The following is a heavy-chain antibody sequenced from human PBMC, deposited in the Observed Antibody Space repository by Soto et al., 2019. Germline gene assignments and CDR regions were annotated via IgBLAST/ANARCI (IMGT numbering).Heavy chain of an antibody. CDR1: GGMFRNSA. CDR2: IIPLFRKT. CDR3: ARARLSNGDPNIYFFYGLDV. Sequence: SVKVSCKASGGMFRNSAFTWVRQAPGQGLDWMGVIIPLFRKTNVAQKFQGRVTFTADESTSTLYMEVSSLTSEDTAVYYCARARLSNGDPNIYFFYGLDVWGQGTTVTVSS. D-gene: IGHD6-6*01. V-gene: IGHV1-69*13. J-gene: IGHJ6*02.